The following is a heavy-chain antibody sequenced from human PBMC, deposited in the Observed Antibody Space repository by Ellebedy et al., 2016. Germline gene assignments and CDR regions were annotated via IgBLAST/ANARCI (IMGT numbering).Heavy chain of an antibody. CDR3: ARGWKTMFGVITEDI. V-gene: IGHV1-18*01. Sequence: ASVKVSCXASGYSFTTYGITWVRQAPGQGLEWMGWITTYNGDTNYAQRLQCRVTMTKDTSTSTAYMELRSLTSDDTAVYYCARGWKTMFGVITEDIWGQGTLVTVSS. D-gene: IGHD3-3*01. CDR1: GYSFTTYG. J-gene: IGHJ4*02. CDR2: ITTYNGDT.